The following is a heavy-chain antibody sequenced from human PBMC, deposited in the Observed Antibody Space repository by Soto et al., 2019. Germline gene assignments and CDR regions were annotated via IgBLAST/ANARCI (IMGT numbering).Heavy chain of an antibody. V-gene: IGHV1-2*02. CDR2: INPNSGDT. J-gene: IGHJ4*02. CDR1: GYTFTDYF. Sequence: QVQLIQSGAEVKKPGASVKVSCKASGYTFTDYFIHWVRQAPGQGLEWMGWINPNSGDTNYAPKFQGRVTMTTDTSISTAYLELTRLRSDDTAVCYCARGWDCSGGSCYSFDYWGQGTLVTVSS. CDR3: ARGWDCSGGSCYSFDY. D-gene: IGHD2-15*01.